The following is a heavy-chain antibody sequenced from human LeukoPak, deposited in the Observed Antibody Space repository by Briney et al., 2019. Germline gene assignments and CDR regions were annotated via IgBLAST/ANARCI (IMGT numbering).Heavy chain of an antibody. D-gene: IGHD3-22*01. V-gene: IGHV4-59*01. J-gene: IGHJ3*02. Sequence: KSSETLSLPCTVSGGSISIYYWSWIRHPPGKGLEWIGYIYYSGNTNYNPSLKSRVTISVDTSKNQFSLKLSPVTAADTAVYYCARAYYYDSSGYYLGSDAFDIWGQGTMVIVSS. CDR2: IYYSGNT. CDR3: ARAYYYDSSGYYLGSDAFDI. CDR1: GGSISIYY.